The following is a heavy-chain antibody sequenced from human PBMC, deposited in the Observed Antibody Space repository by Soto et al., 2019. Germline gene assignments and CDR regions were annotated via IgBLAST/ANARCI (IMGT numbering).Heavy chain of an antibody. Sequence: XGTLCLTCAVYGGSFSGYYWSWIRQPPGKGLEWIGEINHSGSTNYNPSLKSRVTISVDTSKNQFSLKLSSVTAADTAVYYCAERIGTVTPFDYWGQGTLVTVSS. CDR1: GGSFSGYY. D-gene: IGHD4-17*01. V-gene: IGHV4-34*01. CDR3: AERIGTVTPFDY. CDR2: INHSGST. J-gene: IGHJ4*02.